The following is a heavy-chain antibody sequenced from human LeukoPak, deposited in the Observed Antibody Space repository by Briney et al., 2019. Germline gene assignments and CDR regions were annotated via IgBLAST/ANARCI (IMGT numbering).Heavy chain of an antibody. CDR1: GFTFSSYG. V-gene: IGHV3-30*02. J-gene: IGHJ4*02. Sequence: GGSLRLSCAASGFTFSSYGMHWVRQAPGKGLEWVAFIRYDGSNKYYADSVKGRFTISRDNSKNTLYLQMNSLRAEDTAVYYCAKDLFGYSYGQRPFDYWGQGTLVTVSS. CDR3: AKDLFGYSYGQRPFDY. CDR2: IRYDGSNK. D-gene: IGHD5-18*01.